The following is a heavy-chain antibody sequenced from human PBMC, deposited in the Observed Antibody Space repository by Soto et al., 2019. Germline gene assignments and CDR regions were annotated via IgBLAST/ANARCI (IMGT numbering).Heavy chain of an antibody. Sequence: PGESLKISCKGSGYSFTSYWIGWVRQMPGKGLEWMGIIYPGDSDTRYSPSFQGQVTISADKSISTASLQWSSLKASDTAMYYCAGVGGYYYDRSGYYPDWFDPWGQGTQVTVSS. CDR2: IYPGDSDT. J-gene: IGHJ5*02. V-gene: IGHV5-51*01. CDR3: AGVGGYYYDRSGYYPDWFDP. CDR1: GYSFTSYW. D-gene: IGHD3-22*01.